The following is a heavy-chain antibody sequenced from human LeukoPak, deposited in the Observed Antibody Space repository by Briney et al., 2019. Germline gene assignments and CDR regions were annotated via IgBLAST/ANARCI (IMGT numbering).Heavy chain of an antibody. CDR2: IKQDGSEK. CDR1: EFTFSSYW. D-gene: IGHD6-19*01. V-gene: IGHV3-7*01. Sequence: GGSLRLSCAASEFTFSSYWMSWVRQAPGKGLEWVANIKQDGSEKYYVDSVKGRFTISRDNAKNSLYLQMNSLRAEDTAVYYCARERSSGWYRYWGQGTLVTVSS. CDR3: ARERSSGWYRY. J-gene: IGHJ4*02.